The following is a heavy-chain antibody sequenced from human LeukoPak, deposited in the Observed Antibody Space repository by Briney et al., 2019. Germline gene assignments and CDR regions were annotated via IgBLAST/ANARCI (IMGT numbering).Heavy chain of an antibody. Sequence: SETLSLTCTVSSGSISSYYWSWIRQPPGKELEWIGYIYSSGSTHYNPSLESRVTFSVDTSKKQFSLKLRSVTAADTAVYYCARDAGYSSSWVTGYYYGMDVCGQGTTVTVSS. CDR3: ARDAGYSSSWVTGYYYGMDV. CDR1: SGSISSYY. V-gene: IGHV4-4*09. D-gene: IGHD6-13*01. CDR2: IYSSGST. J-gene: IGHJ6*02.